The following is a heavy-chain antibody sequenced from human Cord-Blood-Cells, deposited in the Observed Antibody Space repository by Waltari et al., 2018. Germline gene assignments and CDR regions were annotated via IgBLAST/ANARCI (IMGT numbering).Heavy chain of an antibody. CDR3: ARGSGSLHAFDI. D-gene: IGHD3-10*01. CDR2: ISSNGGST. CDR1: GFTFSSHA. Sequence: EVQLVESGGGLVQPGGSLRLSCAASGFTFSSHAMHWVRQAPGKGLEYVSAISSNGGSTYYANSVKGRFTISRDNSKNTLYLQMGSLRAEDMAVYYCARGSGSLHAFDIWGQGTMVTVSS. J-gene: IGHJ3*02. V-gene: IGHV3-64*01.